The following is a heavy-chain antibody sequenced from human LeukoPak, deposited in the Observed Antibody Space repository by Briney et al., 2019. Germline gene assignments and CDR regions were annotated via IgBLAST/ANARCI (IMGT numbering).Heavy chain of an antibody. CDR2: ISAYNGNT. D-gene: IGHD2-15*01. CDR3: ARARGGRSNPNLNDY. CDR1: GYTFTSYG. J-gene: IGHJ4*02. V-gene: IGHV1-18*01. Sequence: GASVKVSCKASGYTFTSYGISWVRQAPGQGLEWMGWISAYNGNTNYAQKLQGRVTMTTDTSTSTAYMELRSLRSDDTAVYYCARARGGRSNPNLNDYWGQGTLVTVSS.